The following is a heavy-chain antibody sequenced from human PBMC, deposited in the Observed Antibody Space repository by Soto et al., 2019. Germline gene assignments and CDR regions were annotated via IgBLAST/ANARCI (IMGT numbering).Heavy chain of an antibody. J-gene: IGHJ5*02. CDR2: MSPSTGNT. Sequence: QVQVVQSGAEVKRPGASVRVSCKASGYTFTYFDINWVRQAAGQGFEWLGFMSPSTGNTGYAQKLQGRITVTRDTSIDTAYMALTGLTPDDSAVYYCARGASPWGQGTLVTVSS. CDR3: ARGASP. V-gene: IGHV1-8*01. CDR1: GYTFTYFD.